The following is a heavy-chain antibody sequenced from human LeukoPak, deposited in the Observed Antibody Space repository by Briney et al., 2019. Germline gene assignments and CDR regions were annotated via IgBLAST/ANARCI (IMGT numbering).Heavy chain of an antibody. CDR1: GYTFTSYG. CDR2: ISTYNGNT. CDR3: ARDFDREGTYYYMDV. V-gene: IGHV1-18*01. D-gene: IGHD3-9*01. Sequence: SVKVSCKASGYTFTSYGISWVRQAPGQGLEWMGWISTYNGNTNYAPELQGRVTMITDTSTSTAYMELRSLKSDDTAVYYCARDFDREGTYYYMDVWGKGTTVTVSS. J-gene: IGHJ6*03.